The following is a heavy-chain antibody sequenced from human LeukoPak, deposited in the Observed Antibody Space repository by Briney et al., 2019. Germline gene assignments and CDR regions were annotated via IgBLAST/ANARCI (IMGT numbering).Heavy chain of an antibody. CDR1: GFTFSSYW. Sequence: GGSLRLSCAASGFTFSSYWMSWVRQAPGKGLEWVANIKQDGSEKYYVDSVKGRFTISRDNAKNSLYLQMNSLRAEDTAVYYCARDAYSYEYYMDVWGKGTTVTVSS. D-gene: IGHD5-18*01. V-gene: IGHV3-7*01. CDR2: IKQDGSEK. CDR3: ARDAYSYEYYMDV. J-gene: IGHJ6*03.